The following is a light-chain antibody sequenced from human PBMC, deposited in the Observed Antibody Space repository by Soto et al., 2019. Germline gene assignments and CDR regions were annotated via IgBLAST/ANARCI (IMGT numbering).Light chain of an antibody. V-gene: IGLV1-40*01. CDR1: SSNIGAGYD. CDR3: QSYDTNLSAWV. Sequence: QSVLTQPPSVSGAPGQRVTISCTGSSSNIGAGYDVHWYQHLPGTAPKLLIYGNNNRPSGVPDRFSGSKSGTSASLAITVLQAEDEADYYCQSYDTNLSAWVFGGGTKLTVL. CDR2: GNN. J-gene: IGLJ3*02.